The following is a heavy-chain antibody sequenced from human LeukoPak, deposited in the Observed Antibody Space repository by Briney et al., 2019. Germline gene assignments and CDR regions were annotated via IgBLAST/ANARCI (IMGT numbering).Heavy chain of an antibody. D-gene: IGHD3-3*01. V-gene: IGHV4-59*01. Sequence: PSETLSLTCTVSGGSISSYYWSWIRQPPGKGLEWIGYIYYSGSANYSPSLKSRVIISVDTSRNQFSLKLSSVTAADTAVYYCARGAPSITISGVVTRYLDYWGQGTLVTVSS. CDR1: GGSISSYY. CDR2: IYYSGSA. J-gene: IGHJ4*02. CDR3: ARGAPSITISGVVTRYLDY.